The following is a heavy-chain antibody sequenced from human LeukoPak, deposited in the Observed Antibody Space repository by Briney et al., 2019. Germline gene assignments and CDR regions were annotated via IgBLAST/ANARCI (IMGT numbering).Heavy chain of an antibody. CDR1: GGTFSSYA. D-gene: IGHD5-18*01. V-gene: IGHV1-69*04. Sequence: SVTVSCKASGGTFSSYAISWVRQAPGQGLEWMGRIIPILGIANYAQKFQGRVTITADRSTSTAYMELSSLRSEDTAVYYCAREKADTAMVSRYGMDVWGQGTTVTVSS. CDR3: AREKADTAMVSRYGMDV. CDR2: IIPILGIA. J-gene: IGHJ6*02.